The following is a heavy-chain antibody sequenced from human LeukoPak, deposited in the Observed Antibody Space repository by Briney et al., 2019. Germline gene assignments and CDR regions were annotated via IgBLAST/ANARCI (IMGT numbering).Heavy chain of an antibody. CDR2: ISGSGGSP. J-gene: IGHJ4*02. Sequence: AGGSLRLSCAASGFTFSSYAMSWVRQAPGKGLEWVSAISGSGGSPYYADPVKRRFTISRDNSKNTLYLQLHSLRAEDTAVYYCAKGSAAVAGTFDSWGQGTLVTVSS. CDR3: AKGSAAVAGTFDS. V-gene: IGHV3-23*01. CDR1: GFTFSSYA. D-gene: IGHD6-19*01.